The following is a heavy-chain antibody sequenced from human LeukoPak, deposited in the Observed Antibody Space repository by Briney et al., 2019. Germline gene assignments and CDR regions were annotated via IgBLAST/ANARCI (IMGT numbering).Heavy chain of an antibody. V-gene: IGHV1-46*01. CDR3: AREGSSGSFYNAGIDY. D-gene: IGHD3-10*01. CDR2: INPSGGST. J-gene: IGHJ4*02. Sequence: ASVKVSCKASGYTFTSYGISWVRQAPGQGLEWMGIINPSGGSTSYAQKFQGRVTMTRDSSTGTVYMELNSLRSEDTAVYYCAREGSSGSFYNAGIDYWGQGTLVTVS. CDR1: GYTFTSYG.